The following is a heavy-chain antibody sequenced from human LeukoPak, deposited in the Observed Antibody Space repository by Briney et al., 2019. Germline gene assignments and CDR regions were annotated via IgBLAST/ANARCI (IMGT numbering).Heavy chain of an antibody. CDR3: ARDGSYSSGWYWRYFDY. Sequence: SETLSLTCAVSGGSISSSNWWSWVRQPPGKGLEWIGEIYHSGSTNYNPSLKSRVTISVDKSKNQFSLKLSSVTAADTAVYYCARDGSYSSGWYWRYFDYWGQGTLVTVSS. J-gene: IGHJ4*02. V-gene: IGHV4-4*02. CDR2: IYHSGST. CDR1: GGSISSSNW. D-gene: IGHD6-19*01.